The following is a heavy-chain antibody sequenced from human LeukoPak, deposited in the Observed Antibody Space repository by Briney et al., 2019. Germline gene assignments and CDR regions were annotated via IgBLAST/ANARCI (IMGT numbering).Heavy chain of an antibody. CDR3: AKEGYSSSSRWYYFDY. D-gene: IGHD6-6*01. CDR1: GFTFSSYA. J-gene: IGHJ4*02. Sequence: GGSLRLSCAASGFTFSSYAMSWVRQAPGKGLEWVSAISGSGGSTYYADSVKGRFTISRDNSKNTLYLQMNSLRAEDTAVYYCAKEGYSSSSRWYYFDYWGQGTLVTVSS. CDR2: ISGSGGST. V-gene: IGHV3-23*01.